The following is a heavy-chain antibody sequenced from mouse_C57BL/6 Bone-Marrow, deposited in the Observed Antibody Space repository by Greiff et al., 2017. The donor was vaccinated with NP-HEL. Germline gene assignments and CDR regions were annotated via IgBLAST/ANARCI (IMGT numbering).Heavy chain of an antibody. Sequence: QVQLQQSGPELVKPGASVKISCKASGYAFSSSWMNWVKQRPGKGLEWIGRIYPGDGDTNYNGKLKGKATLTADKSSSTAYMQLSSLTSEDSAVYFCARPLNWDWFAYWGQGTLVTVSA. CDR3: ARPLNWDWFAY. CDR2: IYPGDGDT. J-gene: IGHJ3*01. CDR1: GYAFSSSW. V-gene: IGHV1-82*01. D-gene: IGHD4-1*02.